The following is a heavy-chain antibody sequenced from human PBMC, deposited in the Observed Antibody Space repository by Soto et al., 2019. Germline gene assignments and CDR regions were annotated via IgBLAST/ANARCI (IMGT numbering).Heavy chain of an antibody. CDR3: AKARCTGDTCFVPDY. Sequence: GGSLRLSCAASGFSFSSYTMAWVRQAPGKGLEWVSSISGSGGSPSYADSVQGRFIISRDNPRNTVSLQMNRLRAEDTATYYCAKARCTGDTCFVPDYWGHGRLVTSPQ. D-gene: IGHD2-8*02. V-gene: IGHV3-23*01. CDR2: ISGSGGSP. J-gene: IGHJ4*01. CDR1: GFSFSSYT.